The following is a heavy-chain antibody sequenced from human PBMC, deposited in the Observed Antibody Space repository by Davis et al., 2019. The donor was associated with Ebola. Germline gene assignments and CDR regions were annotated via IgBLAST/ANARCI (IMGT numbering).Heavy chain of an antibody. Sequence: GESLKISCKGSGYSFTSYWIGWVRQMPGKGLECMGIIFPGDSDTRYSPSFQGQVTISADKSISTAYLQWSSLKASDTAMYYCARLPFIAVAGPVGYYYGMDVWGQGTTVTVSS. CDR2: IFPGDSDT. CDR3: ARLPFIAVAGPVGYYYGMDV. J-gene: IGHJ6*02. V-gene: IGHV5-51*01. CDR1: GYSFTSYW. D-gene: IGHD6-19*01.